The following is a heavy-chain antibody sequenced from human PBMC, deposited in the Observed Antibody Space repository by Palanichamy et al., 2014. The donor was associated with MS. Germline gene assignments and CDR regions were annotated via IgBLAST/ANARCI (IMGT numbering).Heavy chain of an antibody. V-gene: IGHV3-66*01. CDR2: IYSGGST. Sequence: EVQLVEVWGGLVQPGGSLRLSCAASGFTVSSNYMSWVRQAPGKGLEWLSVIYSGGSTYYADSVKGRFTISRDNSKNTLYLQMNSLSAEDTAVYYCARDEVNGDWYSDLWGRGTLVTVSS. CDR1: GFTVSSNY. J-gene: IGHJ2*01. CDR3: ARDEVNGDWYSDL. D-gene: IGHD3-10*01.